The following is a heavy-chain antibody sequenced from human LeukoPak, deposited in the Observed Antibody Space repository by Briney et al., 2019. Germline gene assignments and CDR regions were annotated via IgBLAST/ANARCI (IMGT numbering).Heavy chain of an antibody. J-gene: IGHJ3*02. CDR3: ARHASNCGGDCYHSDALDI. Sequence: SETLSLTCAVTGYSISSGYYWGWIRQPPGKGLEWIGSIYHSGSTYYNPSLKSRVTISVDTSKNQFSLKLSSVTAADTAVYYCARHASNCGGDCYHSDALDIWGQGTMVTVSS. D-gene: IGHD2-21*01. CDR1: GYSISSGYY. V-gene: IGHV4-38-2*01. CDR2: IYHSGST.